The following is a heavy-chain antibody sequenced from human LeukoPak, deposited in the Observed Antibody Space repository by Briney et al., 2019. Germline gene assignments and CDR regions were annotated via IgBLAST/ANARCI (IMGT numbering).Heavy chain of an antibody. CDR1: GYTFTSYG. V-gene: IGHV1-18*01. J-gene: IGHJ4*02. CDR3: ATSNYYDSSGYNNY. Sequence: ASVKVSCKASGYTFTSYGISWVRQAPGQGLEWMGWISAYNGNTNYAQKLQGRVTMTTDTSTSTAYMELRSLRSDDTAAYYCATSNYYDSSGYNNYWGQGTLVTVSS. CDR2: ISAYNGNT. D-gene: IGHD3-22*01.